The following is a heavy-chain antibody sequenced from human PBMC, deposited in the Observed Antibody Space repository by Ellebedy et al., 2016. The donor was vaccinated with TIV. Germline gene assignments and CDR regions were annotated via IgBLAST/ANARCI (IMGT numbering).Heavy chain of an antibody. CDR2: IFPADSNT. CDR1: GYTFSTVW. J-gene: IGHJ4*02. Sequence: GESLKISCKASGYTFSTVWIGWVRQMPGKGLEWMGIIFPADSNTKYSPSSQGQVTISADKSINTAFLQWSSLKASDTAMYYCARGAQMVLFDSWGQGTLVTVSS. D-gene: IGHD4/OR15-4a*01. CDR3: ARGAQMVLFDS. V-gene: IGHV5-51*01.